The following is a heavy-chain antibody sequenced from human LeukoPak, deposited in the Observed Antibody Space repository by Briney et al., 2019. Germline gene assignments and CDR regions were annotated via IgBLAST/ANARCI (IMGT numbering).Heavy chain of an antibody. CDR1: GFTFSSYG. D-gene: IGHD3-22*01. J-gene: IGHJ6*02. Sequence: GRSLRLSCAASGFTFSSYGMHWVRQAPGKGLEWVAVISYDGSNKYYADSVKGRFTISRDNSKNTLYLQMNSLRAEDTAVYYCAKSRGGYYSHYYYGMDVWGQGTTVTVSS. CDR3: AKSRGGYYSHYYYGMDV. CDR2: ISYDGSNK. V-gene: IGHV3-30*18.